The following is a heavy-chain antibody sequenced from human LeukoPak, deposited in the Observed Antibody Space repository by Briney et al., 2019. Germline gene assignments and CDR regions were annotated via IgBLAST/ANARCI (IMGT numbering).Heavy chain of an antibody. J-gene: IGHJ6*02. V-gene: IGHV4-34*01. CDR2: INHSGST. CDR3: AILRGMDV. CDR1: GGSFSGYY. Sequence: SETLSLSCAVYGGSFSGYYWSWIRQPPGKGLEWIGEINHSGSTNYNPSLKSRVTISVDTSKNQFSLKLSSVTAADTAVYYCAILRGMDVWGQGTTVTVSS.